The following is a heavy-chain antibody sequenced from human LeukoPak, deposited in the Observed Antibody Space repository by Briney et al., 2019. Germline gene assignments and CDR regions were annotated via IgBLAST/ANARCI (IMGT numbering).Heavy chain of an antibody. Sequence: SETLSLTCAVYGGSFSGYYWSWIRQPPGKGLEWIGEINHSGSTNYNPSLKSRVTISVDTSKNQFSLKLSSVTAADTAVYYCARGSVRGVMAGWAQGTLVTVSS. CDR3: ARGSVRGVMAG. CDR1: GGSFSGYY. D-gene: IGHD3-10*01. V-gene: IGHV4-34*01. CDR2: INHSGST. J-gene: IGHJ4*02.